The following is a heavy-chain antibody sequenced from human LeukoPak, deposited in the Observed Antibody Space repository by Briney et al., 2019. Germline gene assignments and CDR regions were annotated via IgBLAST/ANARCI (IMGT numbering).Heavy chain of an antibody. CDR1: GFTFSSYA. CDR2: ISYDGINK. CDR3: ARPIGYSRSWPAHDP. J-gene: IGHJ5*02. Sequence: PGRSLRLSCAASGFTFSSYAMHWVRQAPGKGLEWVAVISYDGINKYYADSVKGRFTISRDNSKNTLYLQINSLRAEDTAVYYCARPIGYSRSWPAHDPWGQGTLVTVSS. D-gene: IGHD6-13*01. V-gene: IGHV3-30*04.